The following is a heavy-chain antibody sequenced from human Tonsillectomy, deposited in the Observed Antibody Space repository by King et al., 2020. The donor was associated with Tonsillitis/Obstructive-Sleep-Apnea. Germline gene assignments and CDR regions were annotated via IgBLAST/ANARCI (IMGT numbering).Heavy chain of an antibody. Sequence: VQLVQSGDEVKKPGASVKVSCKASGYTFNNYGISWVRQAPGQGLEWMGWISGYNGNTKYAQKLQDRVTMTADTSTGTAYMELRSLRSDDTAVYYCAREDYYDTRGHHGFDPWGQGTLVTVSS. J-gene: IGHJ5*02. CDR1: GYTFNNYG. V-gene: IGHV1-18*01. D-gene: IGHD3-22*01. CDR3: AREDYYDTRGHHGFDP. CDR2: ISGYNGNT.